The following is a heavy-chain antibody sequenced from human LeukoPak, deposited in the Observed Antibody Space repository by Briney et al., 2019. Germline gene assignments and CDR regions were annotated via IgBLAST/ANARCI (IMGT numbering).Heavy chain of an antibody. CDR2: FDPEDGET. V-gene: IGHV1-24*01. CDR1: GYTLTELS. Sequence: GASVKVSCKVSGYTLTELSMHWVRQAPGKGLEWMGGFDPEDGETIYAQKFQGGVTMTEDTSTDTAYMELSSLRSEDTAVYYCATVGSGSRYYYYGMDVWGQGTTVTVSS. J-gene: IGHJ6*02. D-gene: IGHD3-10*01. CDR3: ATVGSGSRYYYYGMDV.